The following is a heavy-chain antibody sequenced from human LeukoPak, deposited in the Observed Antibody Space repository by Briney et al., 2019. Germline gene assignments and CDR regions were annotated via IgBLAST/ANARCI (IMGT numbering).Heavy chain of an antibody. CDR1: GFTFSSYA. D-gene: IGHD6-13*01. CDR3: ARGQQLDAFDI. J-gene: IGHJ3*02. CDR2: ISYDGSNE. Sequence: GRSLRLSCAASGFTFSSYAMHWVRQAPGRGLERVAVISYDGSNEYYADSVKGRFTISRDNPRNTLFLQMNSLRAEDTAVYYCARGQQLDAFDIWGQGTMVTVSS. V-gene: IGHV3-30-3*01.